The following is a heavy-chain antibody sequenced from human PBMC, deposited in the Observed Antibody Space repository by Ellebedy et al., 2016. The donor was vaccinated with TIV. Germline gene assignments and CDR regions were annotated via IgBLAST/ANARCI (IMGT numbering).Heavy chain of an antibody. J-gene: IGHJ5*02. D-gene: IGHD2-21*01. Sequence: PGGSLRLSCEASGIIVSDYFMNWVRQAPGKGLEWVSVLYPDAKTNYTDSVNGRFSVSRDSSKNTLYLQMNSLTADDTAVYYCARDPGGGGDFGDNWFDPWGQGTLVTVSS. CDR1: GIIVSDYF. V-gene: IGHV3-66*01. CDR2: LYPDAKT. CDR3: ARDPGGGGDFGDNWFDP.